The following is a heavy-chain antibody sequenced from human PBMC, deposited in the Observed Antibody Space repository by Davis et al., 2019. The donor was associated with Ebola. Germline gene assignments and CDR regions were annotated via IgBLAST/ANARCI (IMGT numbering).Heavy chain of an antibody. D-gene: IGHD3-22*01. Sequence: PSETLSLTCAVYGGSFSGYYWSWIRQPPGKGLEWIGEINHSGSTNYNPSLKSRVTISVDTSKNQFSLKLSSVTAADTAVYYCARAYYDSSYLYYFDYWGQGTLVTVSS. V-gene: IGHV4-34*01. J-gene: IGHJ4*02. CDR3: ARAYYDSSYLYYFDY. CDR1: GGSFSGYY. CDR2: INHSGST.